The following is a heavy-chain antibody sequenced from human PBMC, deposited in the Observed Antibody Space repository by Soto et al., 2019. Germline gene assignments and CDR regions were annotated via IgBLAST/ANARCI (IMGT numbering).Heavy chain of an antibody. Sequence: SETLSLTCTVSGGTINDLAYYWGWIRQAPGKGLEWIGTVYHNENTYYNPSLKSRITISADTAKNQFSLNLRSVTAADTAIYFCARRERYYGSPGWFDPWGQGTLVTVSS. D-gene: IGHD3-16*01. V-gene: IGHV4-39*01. CDR1: GGTINDLAYY. CDR2: VYHNENT. J-gene: IGHJ5*02. CDR3: ARRERYYGSPGWFDP.